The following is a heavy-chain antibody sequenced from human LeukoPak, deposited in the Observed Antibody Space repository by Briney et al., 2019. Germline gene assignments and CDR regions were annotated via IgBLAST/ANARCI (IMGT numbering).Heavy chain of an antibody. D-gene: IGHD3-22*01. V-gene: IGHV4-59*08. J-gene: IGHJ4*02. CDR2: IYYSGST. CDR1: GGSISSYY. Sequence: SETLSLTCTVSGGSISSYYWSWIRQPPGKGLEWIGYIYYSGSTNYNPSPKSRVTISVDTSKNQFSLKLSSVTAADTAVYYCARQNSGYYDYWGQGTLVTVSS. CDR3: ARQNSGYYDY.